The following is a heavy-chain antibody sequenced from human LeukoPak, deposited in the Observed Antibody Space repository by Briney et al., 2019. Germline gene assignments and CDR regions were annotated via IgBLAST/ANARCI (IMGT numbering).Heavy chain of an antibody. Sequence: PGGSLGLACAASGFTVSHNYMSWVRQAPGKGLEWVSVIYSGGSTYHADSVRGRFTISRDNSKNTLFLQMNSLRAEDTAVYYCARYRPYDSLFDPWGQGTLVAVSS. J-gene: IGHJ5*02. CDR1: GFTVSHNY. CDR2: IYSGGST. V-gene: IGHV3-66*01. CDR3: ARYRPYDSLFDP. D-gene: IGHD3-3*01.